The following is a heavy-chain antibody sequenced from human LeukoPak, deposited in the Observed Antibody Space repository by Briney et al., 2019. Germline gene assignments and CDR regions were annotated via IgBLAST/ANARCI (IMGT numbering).Heavy chain of an antibody. V-gene: IGHV3-64D*06. CDR2: ISSNGGST. CDR3: VKSLWFGEFPLDY. J-gene: IGHJ4*02. Sequence: PGGSLRLSCSASGFTFSSYAMHWVRQAPGKGLEYVSAISSNGGSTYYADSVKGRFTISRDNSKNTLYLQMSSLRADDTAVYYCVKSLWFGEFPLDYWGQGTLVTVSS. D-gene: IGHD3-10*01. CDR1: GFTFSSYA.